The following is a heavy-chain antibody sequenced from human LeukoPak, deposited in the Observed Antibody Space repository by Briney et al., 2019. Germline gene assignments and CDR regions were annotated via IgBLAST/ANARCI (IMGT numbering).Heavy chain of an antibody. J-gene: IGHJ1*01. Sequence: SETLSLTXAVYGGSFSGYYWSWIRQPPGKGLEWIGEINHSGSTNYNPSLKSRVTISVDTSKNQFSLKLSSVTAADTAVYYCARVYSSSWYTSEYFQHWGQGTLVTVSS. CDR3: ARVYSSSWYTSEYFQH. V-gene: IGHV4-34*01. CDR1: GGSFSGYY. D-gene: IGHD6-13*01. CDR2: INHSGST.